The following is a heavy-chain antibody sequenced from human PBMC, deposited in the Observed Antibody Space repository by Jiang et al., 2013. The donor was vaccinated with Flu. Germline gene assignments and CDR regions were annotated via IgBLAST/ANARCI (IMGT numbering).Heavy chain of an antibody. CDR3: ARGRGYYPYYFDY. V-gene: IGHV4-30-2*01. D-gene: IGHD3-22*01. Sequence: GSGLVKPSQTLSLTCAVSGGSINSGGYSWSWIRQPPGKGLEWIGYIYHTGSTYYNPSLKSRVTISVDRSKNQFSLKLSSLTAADTAVYYCARGRGYYPYYFDYWGQGTLVTVSS. CDR2: IYHTGST. J-gene: IGHJ4*02. CDR1: GGSINSGGYS.